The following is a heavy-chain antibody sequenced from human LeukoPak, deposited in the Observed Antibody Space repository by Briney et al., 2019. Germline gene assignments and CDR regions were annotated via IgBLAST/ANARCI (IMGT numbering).Heavy chain of an antibody. D-gene: IGHD4-23*01. CDR2: INTNTGNP. J-gene: IGHJ3*02. Sequence: GASVKVSCKASGYSFTSYAMNWVRQAPGQGLEWMGWINTNTGNPTYAQGFTGRFVFSLDTSVSAAYLQISSLKAEDTAVYYCARYYGGETERAFDIWGQGTMVTVSS. CDR1: GYSFTSYA. CDR3: ARYYGGETERAFDI. V-gene: IGHV7-4-1*02.